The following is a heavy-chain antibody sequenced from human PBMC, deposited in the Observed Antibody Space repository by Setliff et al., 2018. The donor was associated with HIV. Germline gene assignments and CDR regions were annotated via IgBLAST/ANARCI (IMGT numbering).Heavy chain of an antibody. CDR2: IYYDGST. J-gene: IGHJ4*02. CDR3: AKGESVGSGTVSLDY. Sequence: SETLSLTCSVSGDSMRNQYWNWIRQSPGKGLELIGSIYYDGSTSTNANPSFKSRVTFSVDTSKNQFSLKLGSMTAADTAVYYCAKGESVGSGTVSLDYWGQGKLVTVSS. CDR1: GDSMRNQY. V-gene: IGHV4-59*11. D-gene: IGHD3-10*01.